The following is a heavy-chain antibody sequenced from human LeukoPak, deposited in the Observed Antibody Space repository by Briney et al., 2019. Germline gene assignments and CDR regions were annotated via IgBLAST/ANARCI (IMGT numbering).Heavy chain of an antibody. J-gene: IGHJ4*02. D-gene: IGHD3-10*01. CDR3: ARPNPYGSFAY. CDR1: GGSISSSNW. Sequence: SETLSLTCAVSGGSISSSNWWSWVRQPPGKGLEWIGEIYHSGSTNYNPSLKSRVTISVDKSKKPFSLKLSSVTAAEKAVYYCARPNPYGSFAYWGQGTLVPVS. CDR2: IYHSGST. V-gene: IGHV4-4*02.